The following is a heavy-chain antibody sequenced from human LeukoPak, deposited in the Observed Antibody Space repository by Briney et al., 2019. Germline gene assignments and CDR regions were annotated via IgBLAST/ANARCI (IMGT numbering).Heavy chain of an antibody. V-gene: IGHV3-23*01. D-gene: IGHD1-26*01. J-gene: IGHJ3*02. CDR2: FSGSGGGT. CDR1: GITLSNYA. Sequence: GGSLRLSCAVSGITLSNYAMSWVRQAPGKGLEWVAGFSGSGGGTNYADSVKGRFTISRHNSKNTLYLQMNSLRAEDTAVYYCARGQVGATQSRGAFDIWGQGTMVTVSS. CDR3: ARGQVGATQSRGAFDI.